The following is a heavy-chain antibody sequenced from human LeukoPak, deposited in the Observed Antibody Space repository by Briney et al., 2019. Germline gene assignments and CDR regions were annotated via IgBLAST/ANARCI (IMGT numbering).Heavy chain of an antibody. V-gene: IGHV3-7*01. CDR2: IKQDGSEK. D-gene: IGHD1-26*01. CDR3: ARDSLLTYYYYGMDV. J-gene: IGHJ6*02. Sequence: GGSLRLSCAASGFTFSSYWMSWVRQAPGKGLEWVANIKQDGSEKYYVDSVKGRFTISRDNAKNSLYLQMNSLRAEDTAVYYCARDSLLTYYYYGMDVWGQGTTVTVSS. CDR1: GFTFSSYW.